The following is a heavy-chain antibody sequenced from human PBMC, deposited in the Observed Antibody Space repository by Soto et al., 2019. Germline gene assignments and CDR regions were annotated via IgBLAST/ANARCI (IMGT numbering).Heavy chain of an antibody. D-gene: IGHD6-13*01. Sequence: EVQLLESGGGLVQPGRSLRLSCTASGFTFSSHAMTWVRQAPGKGLEWVSGLSDSGDSIYYADSVKGRFTIYRENSMNTLYLQMNTLRVEDTAVYYCAKVSSSWYAGFFDLWGQGTLVTVSS. J-gene: IGHJ4*02. V-gene: IGHV3-23*01. CDR1: GFTFSSHA. CDR2: LSDSGDSI. CDR3: AKVSSSWYAGFFDL.